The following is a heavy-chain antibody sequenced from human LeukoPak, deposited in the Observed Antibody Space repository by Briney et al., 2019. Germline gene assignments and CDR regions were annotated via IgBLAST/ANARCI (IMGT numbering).Heavy chain of an antibody. D-gene: IGHD4-11*01. CDR3: ARGFYSPHY. J-gene: IGHJ4*02. CDR1: GGSISSDY. V-gene: IGHV4-59*01. Sequence: SETLSLTCTVSGGSISSDYWSWIRQPPGKGLEWIGYIYYSGRTYYNPSLKSRITISVDTSKNQFSLKLSSVTAADTAVYYCARGFYSPHYWGQGTPVSVSS. CDR2: IYYSGRT.